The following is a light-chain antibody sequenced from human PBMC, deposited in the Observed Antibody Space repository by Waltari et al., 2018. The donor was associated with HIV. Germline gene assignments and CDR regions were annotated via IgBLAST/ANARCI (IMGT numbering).Light chain of an antibody. CDR1: SSHIRAGYD. CDR2: GNS. CDR3: QSYDSSLSAPVV. J-gene: IGLJ2*01. Sequence: QSVLTQPPSVSGAPGQRVTISCTGSSSHIRAGYDVHWYQQLPGTAPKLLIYGNSNRPSGVPDRFSGSKSGTSASLAITGLQAEDEADYYCQSYDSSLSAPVVFGGGTKLTVL. V-gene: IGLV1-40*01.